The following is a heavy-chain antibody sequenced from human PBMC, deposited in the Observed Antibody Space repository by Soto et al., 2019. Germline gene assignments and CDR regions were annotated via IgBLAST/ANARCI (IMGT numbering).Heavy chain of an antibody. D-gene: IGHD2-15*01. V-gene: IGHV3-23*01. CDR1: GFTFSSYA. CDR2: ISGSGGST. CDR3: AKTRSRLGYCSGGSCYDFDY. Sequence: GGSLRLSCAASGFTFSSYAMSWVRQAPGTGLEWVSIISGSGGSTYYADSVKGRFTFSRDNSKNTLYLQMNSLRAEDTAVYYCAKTRSRLGYCSGGSCYDFDYWGQGTLVTVSS. J-gene: IGHJ4*02.